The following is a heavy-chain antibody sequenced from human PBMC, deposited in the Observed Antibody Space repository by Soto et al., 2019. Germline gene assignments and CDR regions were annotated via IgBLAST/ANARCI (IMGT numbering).Heavy chain of an antibody. D-gene: IGHD1-26*01. J-gene: IGHJ4*01. CDR2: TSVYNGHT. CDR3: AVGLSGDKSCDY. V-gene: IGHV1-18*01. CDR1: SAYLFTSFG. Sequence: QVQLLQSGAEVKKPGASVKVSCQASSAYLFTSFGISWVRQAPGQGLEWMGWTSVYNGHTIYSQKFQCRVTMTAETSASTTYMELRSLRSDDTAVYYCAVGLSGDKSCDYWGPGTLVTVSS.